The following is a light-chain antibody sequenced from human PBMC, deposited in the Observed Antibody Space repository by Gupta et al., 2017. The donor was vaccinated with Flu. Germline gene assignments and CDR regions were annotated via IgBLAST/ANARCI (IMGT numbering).Light chain of an antibody. Sequence: QSALTQPRSVSGSPGQSVTISCTGTSSDVGGYNYVSWYQQHPGKAPKLIFYDVSKRPSGVPGLFSGSKAGNTASLTISGLQAEDDADYYCCSYAGSYTWVFGGGTKLTVL. V-gene: IGLV2-11*01. J-gene: IGLJ3*02. CDR2: DVS. CDR1: SSDVGGYNY. CDR3: CSYAGSYTWV.